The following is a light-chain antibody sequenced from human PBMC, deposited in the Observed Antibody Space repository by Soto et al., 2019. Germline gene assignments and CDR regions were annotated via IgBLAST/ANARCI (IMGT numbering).Light chain of an antibody. Sequence: DIQMTQSPSSLSASVGDRVTITCRASQSIGNYLNWYQHKPGKPPKVLIYAASSLESGVPSRFSGSGSGTDFTLIISSLQPEDFASYYCQQSLRTPQTFGQGTKVQIK. CDR2: AAS. CDR3: QQSLRTPQT. CDR1: QSIGNY. V-gene: IGKV1-39*01. J-gene: IGKJ1*01.